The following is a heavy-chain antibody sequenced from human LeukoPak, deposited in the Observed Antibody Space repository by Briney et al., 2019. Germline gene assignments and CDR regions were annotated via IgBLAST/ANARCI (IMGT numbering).Heavy chain of an antibody. CDR3: ARIARYYYDSSVEWFDP. V-gene: IGHV4-34*01. D-gene: IGHD3-22*01. Sequence: GSLRLSCAASGFTFSSYTMSWVRQPPGKGLEWIGEINHSGSTNYNPSLKSRVTISVDTSKNQFSLKLSSVTAADTAVYYCARIARYYYDSSVEWFDPWGQGTLVTVSS. CDR2: INHSGST. J-gene: IGHJ5*02. CDR1: GFTFSSYT.